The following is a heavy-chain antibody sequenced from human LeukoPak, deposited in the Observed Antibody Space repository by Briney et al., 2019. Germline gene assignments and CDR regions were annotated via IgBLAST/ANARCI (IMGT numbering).Heavy chain of an antibody. Sequence: SVKVSCKASGGTFSSYTISWVRQAPGQGLEWMGWIIPILGIANYAQKFQGRVTITADKSTSTAFMELSSLRSEDTAVYYCASTDSSGWYYFDYWGQGTLVTVSS. CDR3: ASTDSSGWYYFDY. J-gene: IGHJ4*02. CDR1: GGTFSSYT. D-gene: IGHD6-19*01. V-gene: IGHV1-69*02. CDR2: IIPILGIA.